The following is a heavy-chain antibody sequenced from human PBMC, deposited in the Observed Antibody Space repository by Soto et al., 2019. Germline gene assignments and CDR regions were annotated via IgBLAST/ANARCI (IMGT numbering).Heavy chain of an antibody. CDR2: ISGSGGST. Sequence: GGSLRLSCAASGFTFSPYAMSWVRQAPGKGLEWVSSISGSGGSTHYADSVKGRFTVSRDNSKRALSLQMSSLREEDTATYYCAKGLRRLLRTQYYYGLDVCGRGTTVTVSS. CDR3: AKGLRRLLRTQYYYGLDV. V-gene: IGHV3-23*01. CDR1: GFTFSPYA. D-gene: IGHD3-10*01. J-gene: IGHJ6*02.